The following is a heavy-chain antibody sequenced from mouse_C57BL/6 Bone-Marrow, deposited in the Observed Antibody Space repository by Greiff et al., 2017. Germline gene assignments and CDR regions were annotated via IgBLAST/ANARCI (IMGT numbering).Heavy chain of an antibody. CDR3: TGNPYYYGSSLYAMDY. Sequence: EVKVEESGGGLVQPGGSMKLSCVASGFTFSNYWMNWVRQSPEKGLEWVAQIRLKSDNYATHYAESVKGRFTISRDDSKSSVYLQMNNLRAEDTGIYYCTGNPYYYGSSLYAMDYWGQGTSVTVSS. V-gene: IGHV6-3*01. CDR1: GFTFSNYW. J-gene: IGHJ4*01. CDR2: IRLKSDNYAT. D-gene: IGHD1-1*01.